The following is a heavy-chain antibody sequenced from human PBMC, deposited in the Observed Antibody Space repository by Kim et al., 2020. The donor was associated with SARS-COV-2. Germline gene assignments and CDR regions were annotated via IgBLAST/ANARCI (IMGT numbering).Heavy chain of an antibody. CDR1: GGTFSSYA. CDR3: ARDGYGGNSPPKN. CDR2: IIPIFGTA. Sequence: SVKVSCKASGGTFSSYAISWVRQAPGQGLEWMGGIIPIFGTANYAQKFQGRVTITADESTSTAYMELSSLRSEDTAVYYCARDGYGGNSPPKNWGQGTLVTVSS. J-gene: IGHJ4*02. D-gene: IGHD4-17*01. V-gene: IGHV1-69*13.